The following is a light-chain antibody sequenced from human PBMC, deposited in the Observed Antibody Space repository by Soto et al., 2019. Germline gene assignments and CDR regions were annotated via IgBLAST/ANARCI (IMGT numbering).Light chain of an antibody. CDR3: QQYYSTLPLT. J-gene: IGKJ4*01. V-gene: IGKV4-1*01. CDR1: QSVLHSSNNKNY. Sequence: DIVMTQSPDSLAVSLGERATINCKSSQSVLHSSNNKNYLDWYQQKPAQTTKLLIYWASTREYGVPDRFSGSGSGTEFTLTISSLQAQDVAVYYYQQYYSTLPLTFGGGTKVDI. CDR2: WAS.